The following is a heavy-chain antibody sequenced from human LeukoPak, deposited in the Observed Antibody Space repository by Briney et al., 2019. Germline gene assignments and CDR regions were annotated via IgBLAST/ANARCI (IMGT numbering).Heavy chain of an antibody. V-gene: IGHV3-23*01. Sequence: PGGSLRLSCAASGFTFRNFGMTWVRQVPGKGLEWVSTISDSGVTTHYADSVKGRFTISRDNSKSTLYLQMSSLRAVDTAIYYCARQRGDILTGYYMPRGFDYWGQGTLVTVSS. CDR1: GFTFRNFG. CDR2: ISDSGVTT. D-gene: IGHD3-9*01. J-gene: IGHJ4*02. CDR3: ARQRGDILTGYYMPRGFDY.